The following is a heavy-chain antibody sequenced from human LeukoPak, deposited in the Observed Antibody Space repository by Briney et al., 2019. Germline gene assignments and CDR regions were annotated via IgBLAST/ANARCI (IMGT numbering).Heavy chain of an antibody. J-gene: IGHJ4*02. Sequence: PGGSLRLSCAASGFTFSSYAMSWVRQAPGKGLEWVSAISGSGGSTYYADSVKGRFTISRDNSKNTLYLQMSSLRAEDTAVYYCAKTLAYCSGGSCYSNYYFDYWGQGTLVTVSS. D-gene: IGHD2-15*01. CDR2: ISGSGGST. CDR3: AKTLAYCSGGSCYSNYYFDY. CDR1: GFTFSSYA. V-gene: IGHV3-23*01.